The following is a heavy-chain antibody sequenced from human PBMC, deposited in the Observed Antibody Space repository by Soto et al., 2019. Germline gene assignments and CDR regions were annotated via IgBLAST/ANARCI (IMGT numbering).Heavy chain of an antibody. J-gene: IGHJ4*02. CDR2: ISYDGSNK. CDR1: GFTFSSYG. Sequence: PGGSLRLSCAASGFTFSSYGMHWVRQAPGKGLEWVAVISYDGSNKYYADSVKGRFTISRDNSKNTLYLQMNSLRAEDTAVYYCAKDGRDYYDSSGYPNRAFDYWGQGTLVTVSS. V-gene: IGHV3-30*18. CDR3: AKDGRDYYDSSGYPNRAFDY. D-gene: IGHD3-22*01.